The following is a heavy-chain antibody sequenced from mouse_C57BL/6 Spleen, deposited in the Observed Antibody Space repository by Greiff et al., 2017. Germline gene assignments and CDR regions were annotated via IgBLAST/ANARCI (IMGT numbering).Heavy chain of an antibody. CDR2: IRSKSNNYAT. J-gene: IGHJ1*03. Sequence: EVQGVESGGGLVQPKGSLKLSCAASGFSFNTYAMNWVRQAPGKGLEWVARIRSKSNNYATYYADSVKDRFTISRDDSESMLYLQMNNLKTEDTAMYYCVRQGLGRWYFDVWGTGTTVTVSS. D-gene: IGHD4-1*01. V-gene: IGHV10-1*01. CDR1: GFSFNTYA. CDR3: VRQGLGRWYFDV.